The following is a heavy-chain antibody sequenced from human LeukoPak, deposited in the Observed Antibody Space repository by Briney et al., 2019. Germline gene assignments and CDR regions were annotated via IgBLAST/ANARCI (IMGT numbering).Heavy chain of an antibody. J-gene: IGHJ5*02. CDR2: INHSGST. Sequence: SETLSLTCAVYGGSFSGYYWSWIRQPPGKGLEWIGEINHSGSTNYNPSLKSRVTISVDTSKNQFSLKLSSVTAADTAVYYCARARLLWFGELSHAPWSDPWGQGTLVTVSS. V-gene: IGHV4-34*01. CDR1: GGSFSGYY. CDR3: ARARLLWFGELSHAPWSDP. D-gene: IGHD3-10*01.